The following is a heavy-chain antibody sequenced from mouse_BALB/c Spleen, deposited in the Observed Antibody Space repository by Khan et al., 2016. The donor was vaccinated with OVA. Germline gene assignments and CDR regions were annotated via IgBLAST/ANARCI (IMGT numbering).Heavy chain of an antibody. D-gene: IGHD3-1*01. J-gene: IGHJ2*02. Sequence: QVQLQQSGTEVVRPGTSVKMSCKAAGYTFTHYWIDWVKQRPGHGLEWIGDTYPGGGYTNYNEKFKGKATLTADKSSSTAYMQLSGLTSEDSDIYYGARRGEDREKGDYFDYWGQGTSLIVSA. CDR1: GYTFTHYW. CDR2: TYPGGGYT. V-gene: IGHV1-63*02. CDR3: ARRGEDREKGDYFDY.